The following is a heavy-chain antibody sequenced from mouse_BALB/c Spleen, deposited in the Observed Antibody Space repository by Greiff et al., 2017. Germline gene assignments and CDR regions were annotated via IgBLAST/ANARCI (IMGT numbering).Heavy chain of an antibody. CDR3: ARDSRNYDAMDY. V-gene: IGHV5-15*02. CDR1: GFTFSDYG. CDR2: ISNLAYSI. J-gene: IGHJ4*01. Sequence: DVKLVESGGGLVQPGGSRKLSCAASGFTFSDYGMAWVRQAPGKGPEWVAFISNLAYSIYYADTVTGRFTISRENAKNTLYLEMSSLRSEDTAMYYCARDSRNYDAMDYWGQGTSVTVSS. D-gene: IGHD2-1*01.